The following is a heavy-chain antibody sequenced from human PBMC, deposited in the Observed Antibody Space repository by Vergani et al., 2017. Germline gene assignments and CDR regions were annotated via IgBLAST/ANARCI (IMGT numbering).Heavy chain of an antibody. J-gene: IGHJ4*02. CDR2: IWYDGSNK. V-gene: IGHV3-33*06. D-gene: IGHD6-19*01. CDR1: GFTFSNYA. CDR3: AKGVYSSGWYQMDY. Sequence: QVQLVESGGGVVQPGRSLRLSCAASGFTFSNYAIHWVRQAPGKGLEWVAVIWYDGSNKYYADSVKGRFTISRDNSKNTLYLQMNSLRAEDTAVYYCAKGVYSSGWYQMDYWGQGTLVTVSS.